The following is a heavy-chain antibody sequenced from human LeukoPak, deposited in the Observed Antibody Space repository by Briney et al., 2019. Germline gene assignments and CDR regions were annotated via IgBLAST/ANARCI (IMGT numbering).Heavy chain of an antibody. V-gene: IGHV4-39*01. J-gene: IGHJ4*02. CDR3: ARDPYDSSGYYTD. CDR2: IYYSGST. D-gene: IGHD3-22*01. CDR1: GGSITHTSYY. Sequence: SETLSLTCTVSGGSITHTSYYWGWIRQPPGKGLEWIASIYYSGSTYYNPSLKSRVTISVDTSKNQFSLKLSSVTAADTAVYYCARDPYDSSGYYTDWGQGTLVTVSS.